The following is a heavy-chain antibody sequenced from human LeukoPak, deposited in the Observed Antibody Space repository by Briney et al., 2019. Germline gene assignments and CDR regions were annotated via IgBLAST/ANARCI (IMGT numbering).Heavy chain of an antibody. CDR2: ISSSSSYI. Sequence: GGSLRLSCAASGFTFSSYWMHWVRQAPGKGLEWVSSISSSSSYIYYADSVKGRLTISRDNAKNSLYLQMNSLRAEDTAVYYCAREGSSSWYDYWGQGTLVTVSS. D-gene: IGHD6-13*01. CDR1: GFTFSSYW. J-gene: IGHJ4*02. V-gene: IGHV3-21*01. CDR3: AREGSSSWYDY.